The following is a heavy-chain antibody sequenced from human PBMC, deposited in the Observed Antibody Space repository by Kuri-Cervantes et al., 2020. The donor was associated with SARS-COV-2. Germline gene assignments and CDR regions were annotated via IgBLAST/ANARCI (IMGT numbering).Heavy chain of an antibody. CDR1: GGSISSSSYY. J-gene: IGHJ6*02. Sequence: SETLSLTCTVSGGSISSSSYYWGWIRQPPGKGLEWIGSIYYSGSTYYNPSLKSRVTISVDTSKNQFSLKLSSVTAADTAVYYCARQGTGYYGSGSYYYYYYGMDVWGQGTTVTVS. D-gene: IGHD3-10*01. V-gene: IGHV4-39*01. CDR2: IYYSGST. CDR3: ARQGTGYYGSGSYYYYYYGMDV.